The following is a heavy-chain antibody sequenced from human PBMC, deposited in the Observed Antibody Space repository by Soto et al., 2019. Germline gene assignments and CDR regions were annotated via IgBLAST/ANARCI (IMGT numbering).Heavy chain of an antibody. D-gene: IGHD2-2*02. CDR2: ISGSGART. CDR3: AKEAQEWLYTLYGRYFES. CDR1: GFTFNRFA. J-gene: IGHJ4*02. Sequence: GGSLRLSCEASGFTFNRFAMNWVRQVPGRGLEWVAAISGSGARTDYAESVQGRFIISRDNSKSTVYLDMNSLRGEDTAVYYCAKEAQEWLYTLYGRYFESWGQGTLVTVSS. V-gene: IGHV3-23*01.